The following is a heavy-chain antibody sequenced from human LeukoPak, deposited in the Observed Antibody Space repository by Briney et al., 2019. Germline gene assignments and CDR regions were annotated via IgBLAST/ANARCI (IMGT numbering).Heavy chain of an antibody. D-gene: IGHD3-22*01. J-gene: IGHJ4*02. Sequence: GASVKVSCKASGGTFSSYAISWVRQAPGQGLEWMGGIIPIFGTANYAQKFQGRVTITADKSTSTAYMELSSLRSEDTAAYYCARDNHYYDSSGYPFDYWGQGTLVTVSS. CDR2: IIPIFGTA. CDR3: ARDNHYYDSSGYPFDY. CDR1: GGTFSSYA. V-gene: IGHV1-69*06.